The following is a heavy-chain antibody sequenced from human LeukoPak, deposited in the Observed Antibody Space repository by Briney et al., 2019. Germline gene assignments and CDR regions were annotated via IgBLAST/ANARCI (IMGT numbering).Heavy chain of an antibody. CDR1: GLTFSSYS. CDR3: ARTRDIVVVPAVVNWFDP. CDR2: ISSSSSYI. Sequence: GGSLRLSCAASGLTFSSYSMNWVRQAPGKGLEWVSSISSSSSYIYYADSVKGRFTISRDNAKNSLYLQMNSLRAEDTAVYYCARTRDIVVVPAVVNWFDPWGQGTLVTVSS. J-gene: IGHJ5*02. V-gene: IGHV3-21*01. D-gene: IGHD2-2*01.